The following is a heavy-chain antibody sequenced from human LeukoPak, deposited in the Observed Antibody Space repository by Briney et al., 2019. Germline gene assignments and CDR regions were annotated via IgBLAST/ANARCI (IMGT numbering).Heavy chain of an antibody. V-gene: IGHV1-18*01. CDR3: ARATIAGPEMDY. CDR1: GYTFTSYG. J-gene: IGHJ4*02. D-gene: IGHD6-13*01. Sequence: ASVKVSCKASGYTFTSYGISWVRQAPGQGLEWMGWISAYNGNTNYAQKLQGRVTMTTDTSTSTAYMELRSLRSDDTAGYYCARATIAGPEMDYWGQGTLVTVSS. CDR2: ISAYNGNT.